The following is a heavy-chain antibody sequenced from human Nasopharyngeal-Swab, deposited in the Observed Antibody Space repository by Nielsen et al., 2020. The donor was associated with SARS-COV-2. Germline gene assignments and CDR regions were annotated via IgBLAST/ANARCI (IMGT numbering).Heavy chain of an antibody. V-gene: IGHV4-61*01. Sequence: SETLSLTCTVSGGPVSSGSYYWSWIRQPPGKGLEWIGYIYYSGSTNYNPSLKSRVTISVDTSKNQFSLKLSSVTAADTAVYYCASGRFLEWLLGYYGMDVWGQGTTVTVSS. CDR2: IYYSGST. CDR3: ASGRFLEWLLGYYGMDV. CDR1: GGPVSSGSYY. J-gene: IGHJ6*02. D-gene: IGHD3-3*01.